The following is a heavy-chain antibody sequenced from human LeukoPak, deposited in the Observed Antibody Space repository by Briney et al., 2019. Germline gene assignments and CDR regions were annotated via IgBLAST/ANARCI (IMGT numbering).Heavy chain of an antibody. CDR3: ARDRDEYYYGSGYYYYMDV. V-gene: IGHV4-34*01. CDR2: INNSGST. D-gene: IGHD3-10*01. Sequence: SETLSLTCAVYGGSFSGYYWSWIRQPPGKGLEWIGEINNSGSTNYNPSLKSRVTISVDTSKNQFSLKLSTVTAADTAVYYCARDRDEYYYGSGYYYYMDVWGKGTTVTVSS. J-gene: IGHJ6*03. CDR1: GGSFSGYY.